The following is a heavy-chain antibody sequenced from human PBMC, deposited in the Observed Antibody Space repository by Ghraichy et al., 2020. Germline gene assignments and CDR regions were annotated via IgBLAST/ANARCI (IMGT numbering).Heavy chain of an antibody. J-gene: IGHJ4*02. D-gene: IGHD1-26*01. V-gene: IGHV4-39*01. CDR3: ARQEEGASGFYFDY. CDR2: IYYSGST. CDR1: GGSISSSSFY. Sequence: SETLSLTCTVSGGSISSSSFYWGWIRQPPGKGLEWIGSIYYSGSTYYNPSLKSRVTISVDTSKNQFSLELSSVTAADTAVYYCARQEEGASGFYFDYWGQGTLVTVSS.